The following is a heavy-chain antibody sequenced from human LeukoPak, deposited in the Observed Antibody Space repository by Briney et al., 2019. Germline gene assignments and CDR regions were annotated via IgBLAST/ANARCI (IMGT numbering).Heavy chain of an antibody. CDR3: AKDLGTMPAYLGDY. D-gene: IGHD5-24*01. CDR1: GFTFSSYE. V-gene: IGHV3-23*01. J-gene: IGHJ4*02. CDR2: ISGSGGST. Sequence: GGSLRLSCAASGFTFSSYEMNWVRQAPGKGLEWVSAISGSGGSTYYADSVKGRFTISRDNSKNTLHLQMNSLRADDTAVYYCAKDLGTMPAYLGDYWGQGTLVTVSS.